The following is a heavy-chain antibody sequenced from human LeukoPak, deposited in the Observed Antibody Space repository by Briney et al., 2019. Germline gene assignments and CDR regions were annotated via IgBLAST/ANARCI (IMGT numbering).Heavy chain of an antibody. J-gene: IGHJ5*02. CDR2: IYYSGST. V-gene: IGHV4-30-4*01. Sequence: PSETLSLTCTVSGGSISSGDYYWSWIRQPPGKGLEWIGYIYYSGSTYYNPSLKSRVTISVDTSKNQFSLKLSSVTAADTAVYYCATARLTLIETWFDPWGQGTLVTVSS. CDR1: GGSISSGDYY. D-gene: IGHD3-22*01. CDR3: ATARLTLIETWFDP.